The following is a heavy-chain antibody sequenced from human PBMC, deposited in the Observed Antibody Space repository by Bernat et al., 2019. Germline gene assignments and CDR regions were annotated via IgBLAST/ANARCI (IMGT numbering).Heavy chain of an antibody. D-gene: IGHD6-25*01. J-gene: IGHJ4*02. V-gene: IGHV3-30-3*01. Sequence: VQLVESGGGVVQPGRSLRLSCAASGFTFSSYAMHWVRQAPGKGLEWVAVISYDGSNKYYADSVKGRFTISRDNSKNTLYLQMNSLRAEDTAVYYCARAYSSVDGSDYWGQGTLVTVSS. CDR3: ARAYSSVDGSDY. CDR2: ISYDGSNK. CDR1: GFTFSSYA.